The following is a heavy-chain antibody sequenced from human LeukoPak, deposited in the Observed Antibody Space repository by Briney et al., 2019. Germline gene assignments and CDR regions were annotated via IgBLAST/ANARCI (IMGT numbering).Heavy chain of an antibody. D-gene: IGHD6-6*01. Sequence: GASVKVSCKVSGYTLTELSMHWVRQAPGKGLEWMGGFDPEDGETIYARKFQGRVTMTEDTSTDTAYMELSSLRSEDTAVYYCATPRGPKLVPQYYYYGMDVRGQGTTVTVSS. V-gene: IGHV1-24*01. CDR2: FDPEDGET. CDR1: GYTLTELS. CDR3: ATPRGPKLVPQYYYYGMDV. J-gene: IGHJ6*02.